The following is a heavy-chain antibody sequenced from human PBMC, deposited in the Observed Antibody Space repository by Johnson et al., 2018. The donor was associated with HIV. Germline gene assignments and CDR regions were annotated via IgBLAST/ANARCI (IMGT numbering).Heavy chain of an antibody. CDR1: GFTFSSYA. CDR3: ARSVNAGRPFDI. CDR2: ISGSDGAI. D-gene: IGHD2-8*01. V-gene: IGHV3-21*03. Sequence: VQLVESGGGVVLPGGSLRLSCAASGFTFSSYAMHWVRQAPGKGLAWVSAISGSDGAIWYADSVKGRFTVSRDNAKNSFYLQMNSLRAEDTAVYYCARSVNAGRPFDIWGQGTLVTVSS. J-gene: IGHJ3*02.